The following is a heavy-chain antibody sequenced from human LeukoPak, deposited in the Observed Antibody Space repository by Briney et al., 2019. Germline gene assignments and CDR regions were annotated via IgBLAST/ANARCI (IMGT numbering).Heavy chain of an antibody. CDR1: GFTFSSYG. D-gene: IGHD3-10*01. V-gene: IGHV3-30*18. J-gene: IGHJ4*02. Sequence: PGRSLRLSCAASGFTFSSYGMHWVRQAPGKGLEWVAVISYDGSNKYYADSVKGRFTISRDNSKNTLYLQMNSLRAEDTAVYYCAKATATYGSGSYSSWGQGTLVTVSS. CDR2: ISYDGSNK. CDR3: AKATATYGSGSYSS.